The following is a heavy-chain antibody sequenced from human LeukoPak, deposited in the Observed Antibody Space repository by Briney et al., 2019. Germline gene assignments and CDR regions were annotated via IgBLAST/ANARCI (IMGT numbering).Heavy chain of an antibody. CDR3: ARGVTSAWYLRYYFEY. D-gene: IGHD6-13*01. Sequence: GGSLRLSCAASGFIFSSYWMSWVRQVPGKGLEWVANIKQDGTETSYVDSVEGRFTISRDNAKNSLLLQMNSLRADDTALYYCARGVTSAWYLRYYFEYWGQGIMVTVSS. J-gene: IGHJ4*02. CDR1: GFIFSSYW. V-gene: IGHV3-7*03. CDR2: IKQDGTET.